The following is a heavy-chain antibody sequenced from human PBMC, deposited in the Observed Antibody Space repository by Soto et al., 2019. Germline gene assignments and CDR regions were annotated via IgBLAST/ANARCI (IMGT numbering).Heavy chain of an antibody. D-gene: IGHD1-26*01. CDR2: IYYSGST. CDR3: ARITSGSYLGYFDY. J-gene: IGHJ4*02. V-gene: IGHV4-28*01. Sequence: SETLCLSYAVSAYSISSSNWCGWIRQPAGKGLEWIGYIYYSGSTYYNPSLKSRVTMSVDTSKNQFSLKLSSVTAVDTAVYYCARITSGSYLGYFDYWGQGTLVTVS. CDR1: AYSISSSNW.